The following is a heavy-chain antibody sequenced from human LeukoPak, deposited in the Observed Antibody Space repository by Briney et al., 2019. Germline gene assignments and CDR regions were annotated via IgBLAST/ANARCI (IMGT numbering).Heavy chain of an antibody. Sequence: GGSLRLSCAASGFTFSSYGMHWVRQAPGKGLEWVAVISYDGSNKYYADSVKGRFTISRDNSKNTLYLQMNSLRAEDTAVYYCARVLLSSYFDWLPLPDYWGQGTLVTVSS. CDR1: GFTFSSYG. D-gene: IGHD3-9*01. CDR2: ISYDGSNK. J-gene: IGHJ4*02. CDR3: ARVLLSSYFDWLPLPDY. V-gene: IGHV3-30*03.